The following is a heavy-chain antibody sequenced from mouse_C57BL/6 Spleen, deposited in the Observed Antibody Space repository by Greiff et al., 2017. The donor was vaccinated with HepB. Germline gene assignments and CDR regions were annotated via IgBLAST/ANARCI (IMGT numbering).Heavy chain of an antibody. CDR3: ALEGNSYYPLDY. D-gene: IGHD2-10*02. CDR1: GYTFTDYA. V-gene: IGHV1-67*01. Sequence: QVQLQQSGPELVRPGVSVKISCKGSGYTFTDYAMHWVKQSHAKSLEWIGVISTYYGDASYNQKFKDKATITVDKSSNTAYMELARLTSEDSAVSSGALEGNSYYPLDYWGQGTSVTVSS. J-gene: IGHJ4*01. CDR2: ISTYYGDA.